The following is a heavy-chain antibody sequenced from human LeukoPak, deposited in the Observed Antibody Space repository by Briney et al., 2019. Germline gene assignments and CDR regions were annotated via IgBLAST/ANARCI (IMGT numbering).Heavy chain of an antibody. CDR1: GFTFSDYY. J-gene: IGHJ5*02. D-gene: IGHD2-15*01. Sequence: GGSRRLSCAASGFTFSDYYMSWIRQAPGKGLEWVSYISSSGSTIYYADSVKGRFTISRNNAKNSMYLQMNRLRAEDKAVYYFSSVVETKGWFDRGGEGTLVTVSS. CDR2: ISSSGSTI. CDR3: SSVVETKGWFDR. V-gene: IGHV3-11*01.